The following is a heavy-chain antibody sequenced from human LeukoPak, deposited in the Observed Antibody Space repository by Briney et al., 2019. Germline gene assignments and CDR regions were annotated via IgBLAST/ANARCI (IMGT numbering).Heavy chain of an antibody. V-gene: IGHV3-11*04. CDR2: ISSSGSTI. CDR3: ARVNESSGWFEDY. Sequence: GGSLRLSCAASGFTFSDYYMSWIRQAPGKGLEWVSYISSSGSTIYYADSVKGRFTISRDNAKNSLYLQMNSLRAEDTAFYYCARVNESSGWFEDYWGQGTLVTVSS. J-gene: IGHJ4*02. CDR1: GFTFSDYY. D-gene: IGHD6-19*01.